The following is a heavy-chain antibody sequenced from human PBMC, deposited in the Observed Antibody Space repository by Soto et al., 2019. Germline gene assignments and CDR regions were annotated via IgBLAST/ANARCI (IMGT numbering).Heavy chain of an antibody. CDR1: GYPVTAYY. Sequence: QLHLVQSGAVVKKPGASVTVSCSASGYPVTAYYMHWVRQAPGRGLEWMGGINPATGAAKYTQTFPGQVNQDRDPAQSTGFIEPGGPTSGDPAVFFWARGGGVGVAGSAAFDMWGQGTVVTVSS. D-gene: IGHD3-3*01. V-gene: IGHV1-2*02. J-gene: IGHJ3*02. CDR3: ARGGGVGVAGSAAFDM. CDR2: INPATGAA.